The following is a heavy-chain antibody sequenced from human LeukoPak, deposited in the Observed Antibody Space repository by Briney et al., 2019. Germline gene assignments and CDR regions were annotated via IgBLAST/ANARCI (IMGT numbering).Heavy chain of an antibody. CDR3: ARDPLLRYFDWFDAFDI. CDR2: ISYDGSNK. D-gene: IGHD3-9*01. CDR1: GFTFSSYG. Sequence: GGSLRLSCAASGFTFSSYGMHWVRQAPGKGLEWVAVISYDGSNKYYADSVKGRFTISRDNSKNTLYLQMNSLRAEDTAVYYCARDPLLRYFDWFDAFDIWGQGTMVTVSS. J-gene: IGHJ3*02. V-gene: IGHV3-30*19.